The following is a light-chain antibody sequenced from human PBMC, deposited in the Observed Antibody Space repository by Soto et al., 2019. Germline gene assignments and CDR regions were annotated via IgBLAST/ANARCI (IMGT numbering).Light chain of an antibody. V-gene: IGKV1-27*01. CDR1: QDIRTF. CDR3: QKYSSVPV. J-gene: IGKJ3*01. Sequence: DIQMTQSPTSLSASVGDRVPITCRASQDIRTFVAWYQQKPGKAPKLLIYAASTLQSGVPSRFSGSGSGTDFTLTINSLQPEDVATYSCQKYSSVPVFGPGTKVEIK. CDR2: AAS.